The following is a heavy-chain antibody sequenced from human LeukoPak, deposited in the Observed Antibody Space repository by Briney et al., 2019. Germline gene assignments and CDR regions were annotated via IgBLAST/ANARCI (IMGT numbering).Heavy chain of an antibody. D-gene: IGHD4-17*01. J-gene: IGHJ4*02. CDR1: GDSISSYY. CDR2: ISYTGIT. Sequence: SETLSLTCTVSGDSISSYYWSWIRQPPGKGLEWLGYISYTGITNYSPSLKSRVTMSADTSKNQFSLKLSSVTAADTAVYYCARTTTADYWGQGTLVTVSS. CDR3: ARTTTADY. V-gene: IGHV4-59*01.